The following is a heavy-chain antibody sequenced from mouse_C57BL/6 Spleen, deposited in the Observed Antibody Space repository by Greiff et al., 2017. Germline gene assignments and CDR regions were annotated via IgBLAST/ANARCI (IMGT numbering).Heavy chain of an antibody. D-gene: IGHD1-1*01. Sequence: VQLQQSGAELVKPGASVTLSCKASGYTFTGYEMHWVKQTPVHGLEWIGAIDPETGGTAYNQKFKGKAILTADKSSSTAYMELRSLTSEDSAVYYCTNDYGSSRYWYFGVWGTGTTVTVSS. CDR2: IDPETGGT. CDR1: GYTFTGYE. J-gene: IGHJ1*03. V-gene: IGHV1-15*01. CDR3: TNDYGSSRYWYFGV.